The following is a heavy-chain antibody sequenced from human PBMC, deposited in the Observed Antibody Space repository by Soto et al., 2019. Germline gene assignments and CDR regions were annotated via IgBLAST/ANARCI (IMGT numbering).Heavy chain of an antibody. CDR2: VNSVGGST. CDR3: AKTPVLYYYDSSGYYFDY. J-gene: IGHJ4*02. CDR1: GFTFSSYA. Sequence: LRLACAASGFTFSSYAMRWVRQAPGKGLQWVSAVNSVGGSTYYADSVKGRFTISRDNSKNTLYLQMNSLRAEDTAVYYCAKTPVLYYYDSSGYYFDYWGQGTLVTVSS. V-gene: IGHV3-23*01. D-gene: IGHD3-22*01.